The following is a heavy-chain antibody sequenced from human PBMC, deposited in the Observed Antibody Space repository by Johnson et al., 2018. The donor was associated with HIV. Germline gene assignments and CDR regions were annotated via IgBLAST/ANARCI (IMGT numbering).Heavy chain of an antibody. J-gene: IGHJ3*02. CDR2: ITYDGSNK. CDR1: GFTFSSYD. Sequence: QVQLVESGGGVVQPGRSLRVSCGASGFTFSSYDMHWVRQGPGKGLEWVAVITYDGSNKYYADSVKGRFTISRDNSKNTLYLQMNSLRAEDTAVYYCARDCTGGVCLNDAFDIWGQGTMVTVSS. V-gene: IGHV3-30*03. D-gene: IGHD2-8*02. CDR3: ARDCTGGVCLNDAFDI.